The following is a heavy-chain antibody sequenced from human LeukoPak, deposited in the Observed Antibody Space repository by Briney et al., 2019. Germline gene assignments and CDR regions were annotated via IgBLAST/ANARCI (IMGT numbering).Heavy chain of an antibody. CDR2: IKQDGSEK. J-gene: IGHJ4*02. V-gene: IGHV3-7*03. Sequence: PGGPLRLSSAASGFAFSSDWMSWVRPAPGKGLEWVANIKQDGSEKYYVVSVKGRFTISRDNAKNSLDLQMSSLTSEDTAVYFCATDYHGSGTFDYWGQGTLVTVSS. CDR1: GFAFSSDW. D-gene: IGHD3-10*01. CDR3: ATDYHGSGTFDY.